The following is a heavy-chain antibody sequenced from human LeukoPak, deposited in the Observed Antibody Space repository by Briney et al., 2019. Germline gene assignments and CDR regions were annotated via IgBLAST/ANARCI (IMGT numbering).Heavy chain of an antibody. J-gene: IGHJ3*02. CDR1: GGSISSYY. V-gene: IGHV4-59*01. CDR2: IYYSGST. D-gene: IGHD3-22*01. CDR3: ARGKTYYDISKDAFDI. Sequence: SETLTLTCTVSGGSISSYYWSWIRQPPGEGLEWIVYIYYSGSTYYNPSLKSRVIISVDTSKNQFSLKLSSVTAADTAVYYCARGKTYYDISKDAFDIWGQGTMVTVSS.